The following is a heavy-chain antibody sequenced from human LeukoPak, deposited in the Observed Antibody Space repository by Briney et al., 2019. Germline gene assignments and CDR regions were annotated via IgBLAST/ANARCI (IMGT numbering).Heavy chain of an antibody. CDR3: AKKIDNTGYYYNEY. J-gene: IGHJ4*02. V-gene: IGHV3-23*01. CDR1: GFTFRSYA. CDR2: ISASGAYT. D-gene: IGHD3-22*01. Sequence: GGSLRLSCAASGFTFRSYAMSWARQTPGKGLQWVSTISASGAYTYYADSVRGRFSISRDSSDNTLYLQMSSLRVEDTAIYYCAKKIDNTGYYYNEYWGQGTLVTVSS.